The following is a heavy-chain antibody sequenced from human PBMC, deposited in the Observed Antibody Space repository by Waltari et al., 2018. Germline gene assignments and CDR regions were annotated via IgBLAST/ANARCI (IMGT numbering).Heavy chain of an antibody. CDR2: INKDGTET. D-gene: IGHD6-19*01. CDR1: GFTLSNYW. J-gene: IGHJ4*02. V-gene: IGHV3-7*03. CDR3: IRDYGSPY. Sequence: EAQQVESGGDLVQPGGSLRLSCVVSGFTLSNYWMSWVRQAPGKGLEGVGNINKDGTETYYVDSVRGRFTISKDDAKNSVYLQMNSLKVEDTAVYYCIRDYGSPYWGQGTLVTVSS.